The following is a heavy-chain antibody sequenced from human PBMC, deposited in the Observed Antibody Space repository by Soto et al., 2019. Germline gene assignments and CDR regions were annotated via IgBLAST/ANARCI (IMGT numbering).Heavy chain of an antibody. D-gene: IGHD3-22*01. CDR2: ISAYNGNT. V-gene: IGHV1-18*01. Sequence: ASVKVSCKASRYAYTSYGLSWVRQSPGQGLEWMGWISAYNGNTNYAQKLQGRVTMTTDTSTSTAYMELRSLRSDDTAVYYCAGRVDYYDSSGDDFWGQGTLVTVSS. CDR3: AGRVDYYDSSGDDF. J-gene: IGHJ4*02. CDR1: RYAYTSYG.